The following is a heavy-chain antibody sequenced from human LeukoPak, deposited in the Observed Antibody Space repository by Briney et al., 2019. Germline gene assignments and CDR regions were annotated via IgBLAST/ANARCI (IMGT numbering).Heavy chain of an antibody. V-gene: IGHV3-30*04. CDR2: ISYDGTKK. J-gene: IGHJ3*01. CDR1: GFSFSNYA. CDR3: AKLLSGSYVIFDAFNV. D-gene: IGHD3-16*01. Sequence: PGGSLRLSCAASGFSFSNYAMHWVRQSPGKGLEWVAAISYDGTKKYYADSVKGRFTISRDNSRNTLYLQMNSLRVEDTAVYYCAKLLSGSYVIFDAFNVWGQGTMVTVSS.